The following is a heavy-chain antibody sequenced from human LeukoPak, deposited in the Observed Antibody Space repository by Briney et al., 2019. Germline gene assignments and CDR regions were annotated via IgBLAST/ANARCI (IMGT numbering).Heavy chain of an antibody. V-gene: IGHV4-38-2*01. D-gene: IGHD1-26*01. CDR2: IYHSGST. Sequence: PSETLSLTCAVSGYSISSGYYWGWIRQPPGKGLEWIGSIYHSGSTYYNPSLKSRVTISVDTSKNQFSLKLSSVTAAGTAVYYCARRGATTFDYWGQGTLVTVSS. CDR3: ARRGATTFDY. J-gene: IGHJ4*02. CDR1: GYSISSGYY.